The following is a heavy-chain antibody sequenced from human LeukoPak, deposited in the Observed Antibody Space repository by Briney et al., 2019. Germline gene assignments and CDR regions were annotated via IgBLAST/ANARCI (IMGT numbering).Heavy chain of an antibody. V-gene: IGHV1-2*02. CDR3: AAKTIFGVVGPFDY. D-gene: IGHD3-3*01. J-gene: IGHJ4*02. CDR1: GYTFTGYY. Sequence: GASVKVSCKASGYTFTGYYMHWVRQAPGQGLEWMGWINPNSGGTNYAQKFQGRVTMTRDTSISTAYMELSRLRSDDTAVYYCAAKTIFGVVGPFDYWGRGTLVTVSS. CDR2: INPNSGGT.